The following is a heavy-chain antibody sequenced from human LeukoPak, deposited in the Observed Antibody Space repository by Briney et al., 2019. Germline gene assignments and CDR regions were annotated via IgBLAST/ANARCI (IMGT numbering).Heavy chain of an antibody. Sequence: PSETLSLTCSASGGSISSSRYYWAWIRQPPGKGLEWIGTIFYTGTTDYNPSLNSRVTISIDTSKNQFSLKLGSVTARDSAFYYCAKYGSGTYWGQGTMVTVSS. CDR3: AKYGSGTY. CDR2: IFYTGTT. D-gene: IGHD3-10*01. CDR1: GGSISSSRYY. J-gene: IGHJ4*02. V-gene: IGHV4-39*01.